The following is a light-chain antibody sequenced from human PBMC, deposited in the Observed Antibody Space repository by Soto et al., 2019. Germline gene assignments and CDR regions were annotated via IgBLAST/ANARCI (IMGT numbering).Light chain of an antibody. CDR3: QQSYSTPQT. CDR1: QSVSNNY. Sequence: EIVLTQSPGTLSLSPGERAALSFRSSQSVSNNYLAWYQQKPGQAPRLLIYGASNRATGIPDRFSGSGSGTDFTLTISSLQPEDFATYYCQQSYSTPQTFGQGTKVDIK. J-gene: IGKJ1*01. V-gene: IGKV3-20*01. CDR2: GAS.